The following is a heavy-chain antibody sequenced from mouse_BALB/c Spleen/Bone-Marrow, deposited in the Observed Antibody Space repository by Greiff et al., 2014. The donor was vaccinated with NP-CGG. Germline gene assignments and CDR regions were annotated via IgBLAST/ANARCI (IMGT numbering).Heavy chain of an antibody. J-gene: IGHJ2*01. CDR2: IDPANGNT. V-gene: IGHV14-3*02. CDR1: GFNIKDTY. CDR3: ARYYRSISYFDY. Sequence: VQLKQSGAELVKPGASVKLSCTASGFNIKDTYMHWVKQRPEQGLEWIGKIDPANGNTKYDPKFQGKATITTDTSSTTSSLQLSSLTSEESAVNYCARYYRSISYFDYWGQGTTLTVSS. D-gene: IGHD1-1*01.